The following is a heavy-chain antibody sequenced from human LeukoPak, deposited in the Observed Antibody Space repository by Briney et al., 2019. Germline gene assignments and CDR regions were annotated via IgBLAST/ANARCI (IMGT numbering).Heavy chain of an antibody. J-gene: IGHJ5*02. D-gene: IGHD3-3*01. CDR2: FDPEDGET. CDR1: GYTLTELS. V-gene: IGHV1-24*01. CDR3: ATDRYDFWSGSTGPRFDP. Sequence: ASVKVSCKVSGYTLTELSMHGVRQAPGKGLEWMGGFDPEDGETIYAQKFQGRVSMTEDTSTDTAYMELSSLRSEDTAVYYCATDRYDFWSGSTGPRFDPWGQGTLVTVSS.